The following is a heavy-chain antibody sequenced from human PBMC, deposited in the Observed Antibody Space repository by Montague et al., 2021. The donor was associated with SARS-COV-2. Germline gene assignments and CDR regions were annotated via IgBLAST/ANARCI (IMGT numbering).Heavy chain of an antibody. D-gene: IGHD2-15*01. CDR3: AKPDQGGRVRYYFDY. CDR2: ISGSGSST. Sequence: SLRLSCAASGFTFSSYAMSWVRQAPGKGLELVSPISGSGSSTYYADSVKGRFTISRDNSKNTLYLQMNSLRAEDTAVYYCAKPDQGGRVRYYFDYWGQGTLVTVSS. V-gene: IGHV3-23*01. CDR1: GFTFSSYA. J-gene: IGHJ4*02.